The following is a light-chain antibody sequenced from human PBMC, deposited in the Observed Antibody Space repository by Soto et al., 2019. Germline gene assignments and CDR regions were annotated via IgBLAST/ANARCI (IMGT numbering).Light chain of an antibody. Sequence: DIPVTQSPSSLSASVGDRVTLTCRTSQHVATYLNWYQQKSGRAPTLLIYSSSGLQPGVSPRFSGSGSGTDFTLTISSLQSEDFATDFCQQTYSVPPTFGQGTTVDFK. CDR2: SSS. V-gene: IGKV1-39*01. J-gene: IGKJ1*01. CDR3: QQTYSVPPT. CDR1: QHVATY.